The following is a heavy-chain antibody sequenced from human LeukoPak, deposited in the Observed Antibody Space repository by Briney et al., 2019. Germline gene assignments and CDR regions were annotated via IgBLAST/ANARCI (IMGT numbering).Heavy chain of an antibody. Sequence: SVKVSCKASRDTFTRCAFSWVRQAPGQGLEWIGGITPIDGTANFGQKFQGRVTITADESTSTAYMEMSSLRSEDTAIYYCARDPGAPVRAFDVWGQGTMVTVSS. D-gene: IGHD3-10*01. CDR3: ARDPGAPVRAFDV. CDR1: RDTFTRCA. V-gene: IGHV1-69*13. CDR2: ITPIDGTA. J-gene: IGHJ3*01.